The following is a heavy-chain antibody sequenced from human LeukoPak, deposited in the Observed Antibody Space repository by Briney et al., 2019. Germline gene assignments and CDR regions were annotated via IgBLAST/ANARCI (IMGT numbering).Heavy chain of an antibody. CDR1: GFTFSSFT. V-gene: IGHV3-48*04. CDR2: ISHTDDPS. J-gene: IGHJ4*02. CDR3: TRDPNHPGYSSGWYY. D-gene: IGHD6-19*01. Sequence: GGSLRLSCAASGFTFSSFTMIWVRQAPGKGLEWVSSISHTDDPSHYADSVRGRFSISRDNAKNSLYLQMNSLRVEDTAVYYCTRDPNHPGYSSGWYYWGQGTLVTVSS.